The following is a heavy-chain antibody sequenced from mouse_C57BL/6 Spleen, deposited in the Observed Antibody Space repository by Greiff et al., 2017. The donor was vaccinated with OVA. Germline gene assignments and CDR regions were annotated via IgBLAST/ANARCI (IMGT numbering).Heavy chain of an antibody. D-gene: IGHD1-1*01. CDR3: ARGGITTVVEAWYFDV. J-gene: IGHJ1*03. V-gene: IGHV1-18*01. CDR1: GYTFTDYN. CDR2: INPNNGGT. Sequence: VQLQQSGPELVKPGASVKIPCKASGYTFTDYNMDWVKQSHGKSLEWIGDINPNNGGTIYNQKFKGKATLTVDKSSSTAYMELRSLTSEDTAVYYCARGGITTVVEAWYFDVWGTGTTVTVSS.